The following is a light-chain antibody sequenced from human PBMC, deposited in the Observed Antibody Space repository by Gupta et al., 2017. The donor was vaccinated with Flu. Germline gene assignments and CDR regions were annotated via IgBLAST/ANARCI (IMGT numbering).Light chain of an antibody. J-gene: IGLJ3*02. CDR3: RSYTANNSWE. Sequence: SVTISGTGTRSDVGNYDLVSWYQPHPGKAPNLIIFGVTKRPAGVPDRFSGSKSGNTASLTVSGLQADEEAHYYCRSYTANNSWEFGGGTKLTVL. V-gene: IGLV2-8*01. CDR1: RSDVGNYDL. CDR2: GVT.